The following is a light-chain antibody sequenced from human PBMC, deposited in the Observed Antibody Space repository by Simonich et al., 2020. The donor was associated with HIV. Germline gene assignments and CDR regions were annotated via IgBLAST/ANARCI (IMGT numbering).Light chain of an antibody. CDR2: EVS. CDR3: MQSVQLPLT. CDR1: QSLLHSDGKTY. Sequence: DIVMTQTPLSRSVTPGQPASISCNSSQSLLHSDGKTYLYWYLQKPGQSPQLLIYEVSSRCSGVPDRFSGSGSGTDFTLKISRLESEDVGFYYCMQSVQLPLTFGGGTKVEIK. J-gene: IGKJ4*01. V-gene: IGKV2-29*02.